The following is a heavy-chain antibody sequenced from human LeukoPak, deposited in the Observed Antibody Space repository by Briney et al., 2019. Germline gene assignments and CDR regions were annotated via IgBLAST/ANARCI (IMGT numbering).Heavy chain of an antibody. CDR1: GGTFSSCT. Sequence: ASVKVSCKASGGTFSSCTISWVRQAPGQGLEWMGRIIPILGIANYAQKFQGRVTITADKSTSTAYMELSSLRSEDTAVYYCARVDILTGYFDYWGQGTLVTVSS. CDR3: ARVDILTGYFDY. J-gene: IGHJ4*02. V-gene: IGHV1-69*02. D-gene: IGHD3-9*01. CDR2: IIPILGIA.